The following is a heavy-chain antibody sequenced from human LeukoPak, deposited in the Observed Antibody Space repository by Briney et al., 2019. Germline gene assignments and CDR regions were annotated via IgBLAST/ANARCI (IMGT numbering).Heavy chain of an antibody. V-gene: IGHV4-34*01. D-gene: IGHD2-2*02. CDR2: INHSGST. CDR1: GGSFSGYY. J-gene: IGHJ6*02. Sequence: SETLSLTCAVYGGSFSGYYWSWIRQPPGKGLEWIGEINHSGSTNYNPSLKSRVTISVDTSKNQFSLKLSYVTAADTAVYYCASTRKRHCSSTSCYTPNYYGMDVWGQGTTVTVSS. CDR3: ASTRKRHCSSTSCYTPNYYGMDV.